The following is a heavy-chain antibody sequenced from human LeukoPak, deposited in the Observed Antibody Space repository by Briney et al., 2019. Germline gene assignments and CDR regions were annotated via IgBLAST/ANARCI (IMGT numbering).Heavy chain of an antibody. CDR3: ASGYSYGFDY. CDR2: IYYSGST. D-gene: IGHD5-18*01. J-gene: IGHJ4*02. Sequence: SETLSLTCTVSGGSISSYYWNWIRQPAGKGLEWIGYIYYSGSTNYNPSLKSRVTISVDTSKNQFSLKLSSVTAADTAVYYCASGYSYGFDYWGQGTLVTVSS. V-gene: IGHV4-59*01. CDR1: GGSISSYY.